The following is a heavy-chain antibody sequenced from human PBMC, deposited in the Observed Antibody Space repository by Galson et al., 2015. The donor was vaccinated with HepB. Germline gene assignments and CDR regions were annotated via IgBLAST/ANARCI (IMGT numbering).Heavy chain of an antibody. CDR1: GFTFSNYA. V-gene: IGHV3-30-3*01. D-gene: IGHD3-10*01. CDR2: ISYDGSNT. Sequence: SLRLSCAASGFTFSNYAIHWVRQTPGKGLEWVALISYDGSNTYYTDSVKGRFTISRDNSKNTLYLQMNSLRAEDTALYYCARDQVPYGSGNFHYYYYYMDVWGRGTTVTVSS. J-gene: IGHJ6*03. CDR3: ARDQVPYGSGNFHYYYYYMDV.